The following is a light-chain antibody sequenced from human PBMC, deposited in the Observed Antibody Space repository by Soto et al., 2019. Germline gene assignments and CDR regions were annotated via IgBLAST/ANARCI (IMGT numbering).Light chain of an antibody. CDR1: SSDVGAYNY. CDR2: GVT. J-gene: IGLJ1*01. V-gene: IGLV2-14*01. CDR3: SSYSTSFVYV. Sequence: QSALTQPASVSGSPGQSITISCTGTSSDVGAYNYVSWYQQHPGEAPKLIIYGVTNRPSGVSYRFSGSKSDYTASLTISWLQAEDEADYNCSSYSTSFVYVFGTGTKLTVL.